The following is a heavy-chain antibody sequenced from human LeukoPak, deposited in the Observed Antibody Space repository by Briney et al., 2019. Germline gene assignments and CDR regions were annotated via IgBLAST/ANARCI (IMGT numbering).Heavy chain of an antibody. CDR1: GFTFSGST. Sequence: GGSLRLSCAASGFTFSGSTMHWVRQASGKGLEWVGRIRSKANSYATAYAASVEGRFTISRDDSKKMAYLQMNNLKTEDTAMYYCTRANGWDAFDIWGQGTMVTVSS. CDR2: IRSKANSYAT. J-gene: IGHJ3*02. CDR3: TRANGWDAFDI. D-gene: IGHD6-19*01. V-gene: IGHV3-73*01.